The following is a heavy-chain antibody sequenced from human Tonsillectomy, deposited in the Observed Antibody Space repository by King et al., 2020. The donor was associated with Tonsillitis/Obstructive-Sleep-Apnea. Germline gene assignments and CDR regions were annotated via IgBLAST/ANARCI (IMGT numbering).Heavy chain of an antibody. D-gene: IGHD3-9*01. CDR3: ARHYGYYDILTGYYTDAFDI. J-gene: IGHJ3*02. CDR1: GGSISSYY. CDR2: IYYTGNT. Sequence: VQLQESGPGLVKPSETLSLTCTVSGGSISSYYWSWIRQPPGKGLEWIGYIYYTGNTKYNPSLKSRVTISVDTSRNQFSLKLSSVTAADTAVYYCARHYGYYDILTGYYTDAFDIWGQGTMVTVSS. V-gene: IGHV4-59*08.